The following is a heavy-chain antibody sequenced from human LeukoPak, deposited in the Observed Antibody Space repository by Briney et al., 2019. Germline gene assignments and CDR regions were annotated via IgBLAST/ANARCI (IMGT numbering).Heavy chain of an antibody. CDR3: ARDGVDCGGDCYSYYYYYYYMDV. Sequence: PGGSLRLSCVASGFTFSSYSMNWVRQAPGKGLEWVSSISSSSSYIYYADSVKGRFTISRDNAKNSLYLQMNSLRAEDTAVYYCARDGVDCGGDCYSYYYYYYYMDVWGKGTTVTVSS. V-gene: IGHV3-21*01. CDR2: ISSSSSYI. CDR1: GFTFSSYS. D-gene: IGHD2-21*02. J-gene: IGHJ6*03.